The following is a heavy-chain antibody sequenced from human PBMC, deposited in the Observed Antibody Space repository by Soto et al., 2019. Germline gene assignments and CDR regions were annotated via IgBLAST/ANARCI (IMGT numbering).Heavy chain of an antibody. V-gene: IGHV3-33*01. J-gene: IGHJ4*02. CDR1: GFTFSSYG. D-gene: IGHD1-26*01. CDR3: ARDEDSGSSAQFDY. Sequence: QPGGSLRLSCAASGFTFSSYGMHWVRQAPGKGLEWVAVIWYDGSNKYYADSVKGRFTISRDNSKNTLYLQMNSLRAEDTAVYYCARDEDSGSSAQFDYWGQGTLVTVSS. CDR2: IWYDGSNK.